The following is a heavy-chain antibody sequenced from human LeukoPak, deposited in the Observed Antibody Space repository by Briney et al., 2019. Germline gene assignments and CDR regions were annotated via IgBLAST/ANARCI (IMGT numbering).Heavy chain of an antibody. CDR2: IYYSGST. D-gene: IGHD3-22*01. CDR3: AREPEGGGYYLHFDY. CDR1: GGSISSYY. Sequence: PSETLSLTCTVSGGSISSYYWSWIRQPPGKGLEWIGYIYYSGSTNYNPSLKSRVTISVDTSKNQFSLKVNSVTAADTAAYYCAREPEGGGYYLHFDYWGQGTLVTVSS. V-gene: IGHV4-59*12. J-gene: IGHJ4*02.